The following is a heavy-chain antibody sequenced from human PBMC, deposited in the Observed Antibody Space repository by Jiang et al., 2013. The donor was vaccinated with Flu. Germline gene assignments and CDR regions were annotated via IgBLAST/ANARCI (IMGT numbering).Heavy chain of an antibody. V-gene: IGHV3-30*18. CDR3: AKEQSSGYYRTADY. D-gene: IGHD3-22*01. J-gene: IGHJ4*02. CDR1: GFTFTSCG. Sequence: QLVESGGGVVQPGRSLRLSCAASGFTFTSCGMHWVRQAPGKGLEWVAVIVYDGSEIHYADSVKGRFTISRDTSKNTLYLQMNSLRAEDTAVYYCAKEQSSGYYRTADYWGQGTLVTVSS. CDR2: IVYDGSEI.